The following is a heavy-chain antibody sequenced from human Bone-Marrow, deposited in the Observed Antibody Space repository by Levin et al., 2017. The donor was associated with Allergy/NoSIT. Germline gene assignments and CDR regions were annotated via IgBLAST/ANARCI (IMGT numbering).Heavy chain of an antibody. CDR2: IWYDGNNK. CDR1: RFTFSNYG. Sequence: QAGGSLRLSCAASRFTFSNYGMHWVRQAPGKGLEWVAFIWYDGNNKWYADSVKGRFTISRDNSKNTLYLQMNSLRAEDTGVYYCARDPLPIHYYSMDVWGQGTTVTVSS. V-gene: IGHV3-33*01. J-gene: IGHJ6*02. CDR3: ARDPLPIHYYSMDV. D-gene: IGHD3-9*01.